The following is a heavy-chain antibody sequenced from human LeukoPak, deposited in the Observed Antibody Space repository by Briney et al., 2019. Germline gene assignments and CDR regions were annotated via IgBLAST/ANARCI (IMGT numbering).Heavy chain of an antibody. CDR3: ARHGGYCSGGSCYSVDY. CDR1: GGSFSGYY. V-gene: IGHV4-34*01. CDR2: INHSGST. J-gene: IGHJ4*02. D-gene: IGHD2-15*01. Sequence: SETLSLTCAAYGGSFSGYYWSWIRQPPGKGLEWIGEINHSGSTNYNPSLKSRVTISVDTSKNQFSLKLSSVTAADTAVYYCARHGGYCSGGSCYSVDYWGQGTLVTVSS.